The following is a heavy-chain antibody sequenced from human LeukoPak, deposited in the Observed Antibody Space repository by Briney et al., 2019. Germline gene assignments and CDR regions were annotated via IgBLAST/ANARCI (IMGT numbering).Heavy chain of an antibody. CDR3: ARQSYDSSGYFNWFDA. V-gene: IGHV3-74*01. J-gene: IGHJ5*02. Sequence: SGGSLRPSCAASGFTFSSYWMHWVRQAPGKGLVWVSRINTDGSSTSYADSVKGRFTISRDNAKNTLYLQMNSLRAEDTAVYYCARQSYDSSGYFNWFDAWGQGTLVTVSS. D-gene: IGHD3-22*01. CDR1: GFTFSSYW. CDR2: INTDGSST.